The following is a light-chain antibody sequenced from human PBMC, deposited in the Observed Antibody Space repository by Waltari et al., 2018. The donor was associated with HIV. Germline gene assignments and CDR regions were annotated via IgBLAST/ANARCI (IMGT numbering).Light chain of an antibody. J-gene: IGLJ2*01. Sequence: QPVLTQPPSMSAAPGPTIPIACAVTPSNLGSVLLSWYQQPPGTAPKLLIYDDDKRPSGIPDRLSGSKSGTSATLGITGLQPGDEGDYHCGTWDRFLRVGVFGGGTKLTVL. CDR1: PSNLGSVL. CDR3: GTWDRFLRVGV. CDR2: DDD. V-gene: IGLV1-51*01.